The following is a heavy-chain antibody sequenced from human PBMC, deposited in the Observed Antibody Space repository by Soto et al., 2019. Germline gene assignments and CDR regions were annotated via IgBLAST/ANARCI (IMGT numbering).Heavy chain of an antibody. CDR3: ARDFPRGYSGYNHYGMDV. D-gene: IGHD5-12*01. Sequence: GSLRLSCAASGFTFSSYSMNWVRQAPGKGLEWVSSISSSSSYIYYADSVKGRFTISRDNAKNSLYLQMNSLRAEDTAVYYCARDFPRGYSGYNHYGMDVWGQGTTVTVSS. CDR1: GFTFSSYS. CDR2: ISSSSSYI. J-gene: IGHJ6*02. V-gene: IGHV3-21*01.